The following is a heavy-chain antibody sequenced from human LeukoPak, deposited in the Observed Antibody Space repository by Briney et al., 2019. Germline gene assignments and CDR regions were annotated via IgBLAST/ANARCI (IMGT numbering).Heavy chain of an antibody. J-gene: IGHJ5*02. CDR3: AGGLWLRGST. V-gene: IGHV3-74*01. CDR2: MYGDMRDI. D-gene: IGHD5-12*01. CDR1: GLTFSNSW. Sequence: GGSLRLSCEASGLTFSNSWMHWVRQIPGKGLVCVSRMYGDMRDISYADSVKGRFTISRDNAKNTVDLQMNSLRGEDTPVYYCAGGLWLRGSTWGQGTLVTVSS.